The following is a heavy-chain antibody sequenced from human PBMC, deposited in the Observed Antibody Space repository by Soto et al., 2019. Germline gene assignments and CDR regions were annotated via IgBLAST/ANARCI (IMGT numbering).Heavy chain of an antibody. J-gene: IGHJ6*03. Sequence: QVQLQESGPGLVKPSETLSLTCTVSGGSISGYYWSWIRQPPGKGLESIGYISDSGSPNYNPSLKSRVTISVDSSKNQFSLKLSSVTAADTAVYYCTRRGFMDVWGKGTTVTVSS. CDR2: ISDSGSP. V-gene: IGHV4-59*08. CDR1: GGSISGYY. CDR3: TRRGFMDV. D-gene: IGHD3-16*01.